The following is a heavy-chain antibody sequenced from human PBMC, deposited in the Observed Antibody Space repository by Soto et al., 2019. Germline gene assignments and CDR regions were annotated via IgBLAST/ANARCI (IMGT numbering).Heavy chain of an antibody. CDR1: GYTFTSYD. CDR2: MNPNSGNT. J-gene: IGHJ6*03. CDR3: ARGRDDYGDYYYYYMDV. V-gene: IGHV1-8*01. Sequence: ASVKVSCKASGYTFTSYDINWVRQATGQGLEWMGWMNPNSGNTGYAQKFQGRVTMTRNTPISTAYMELSSLRSEDTAVYYCARGRDDYGDYYYYYMDVWGKGTTVTVSS. D-gene: IGHD4-17*01.